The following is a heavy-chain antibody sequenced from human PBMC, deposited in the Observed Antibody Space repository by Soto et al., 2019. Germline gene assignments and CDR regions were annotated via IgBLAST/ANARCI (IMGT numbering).Heavy chain of an antibody. CDR1: GGSVTYGGYY. V-gene: IGHV4-31*03. CDR2: FYYRGST. D-gene: IGHD3-22*01. CDR3: ATSLYYYDVSGSSEGQYYFDF. Sequence: PSETVSLTCTVSGGSVTYGGYYWSWIRQHPGKGLEWIGYFYYRGSTYYNPSLKSRVSITVDTSRNQFSLTLSSVTAADTAVYYCATSLYYYDVSGSSEGQYYFDFWGKGTLVTVSS. J-gene: IGHJ4*02.